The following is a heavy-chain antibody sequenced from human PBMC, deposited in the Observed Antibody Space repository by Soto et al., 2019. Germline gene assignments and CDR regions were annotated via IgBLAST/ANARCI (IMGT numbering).Heavy chain of an antibody. CDR2: ISGSGGST. D-gene: IGHD3-10*01. V-gene: IGHV3-23*01. Sequence: GGSLRLSCAASGFTFSSYAMSWVRQAPGKGLEWVSAISGSGGSTYYADSVKDRFTISRDNSKNTLYLQMNSLRAEDTAVYYCAKYELWFGELLASFDYWGQGTLVTVSS. CDR1: GFTFSSYA. CDR3: AKYELWFGELLASFDY. J-gene: IGHJ4*02.